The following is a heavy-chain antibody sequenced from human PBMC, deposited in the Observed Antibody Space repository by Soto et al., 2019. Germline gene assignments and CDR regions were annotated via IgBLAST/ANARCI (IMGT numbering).Heavy chain of an antibody. J-gene: IGHJ4*02. CDR2: ISYDGSNK. D-gene: IGHD7-27*01. V-gene: IGHV3-30-3*01. Sequence: WSLRLSCAASGFTFTTYAMHWVRQAPGKGLEWVAVISYDGSNKYYADSVKGRFTISRGNSKNTLYLQLNSLRAEDTAVYYCSRDLGDYFDYWGQGTLVTVSS. CDR3: SRDLGDYFDY. CDR1: GFTFTTYA.